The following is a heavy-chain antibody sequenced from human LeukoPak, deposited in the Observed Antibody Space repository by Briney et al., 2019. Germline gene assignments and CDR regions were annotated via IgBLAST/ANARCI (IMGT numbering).Heavy chain of an antibody. J-gene: IGHJ4*02. CDR2: IYYSGST. Sequence: SETLSLTCTVSGGSISSGGYYWSWIRQHPGKGLEWIGCIYYSGSTYYNPSLKSRVTISVDTSKNQFSLKLSSVTAADTAVYYYARGRTGSFDYWGQGTLVTVSS. CDR1: GGSISSGGYY. V-gene: IGHV4-31*03. CDR3: ARGRTGSFDY. D-gene: IGHD1/OR15-1a*01.